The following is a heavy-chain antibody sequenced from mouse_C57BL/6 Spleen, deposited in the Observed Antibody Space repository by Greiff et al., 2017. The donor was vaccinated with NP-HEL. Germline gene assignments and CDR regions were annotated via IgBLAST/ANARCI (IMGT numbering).Heavy chain of an antibody. CDR1: GYTFTDYE. D-gene: IGHD2-1*01. CDR3: TRGRDGNFPWFAY. J-gene: IGHJ3*01. V-gene: IGHV1-15*01. Sequence: VQLVESGAELVRPGASVTLSCKASGYTFTDYEMHWVKQTPVHGLEWIGAIDPETGGTAYNQKFKGKAILTADKSSSTAYMELRSLTSEDSAVYYCTRGRDGNFPWFAYWGQGTLVTVSA. CDR2: IDPETGGT.